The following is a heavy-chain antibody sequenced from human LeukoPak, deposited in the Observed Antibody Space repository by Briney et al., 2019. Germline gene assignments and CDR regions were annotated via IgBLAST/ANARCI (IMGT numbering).Heavy chain of an antibody. CDR1: GYTFTSYG. V-gene: IGHV1-18*01. CDR2: ISAYNGNT. CDR3: ARDDYYGSGSYSGLIDY. D-gene: IGHD3-10*01. J-gene: IGHJ4*02. Sequence: GASVKVSCKASGYTFTSYGISWVRQAPGQGLEWMGWISAYNGNTNYAQKLQGSVTMTTDTSTSAAYMELRSLRSDDTAVYYCARDDYYGSGSYSGLIDYWGQGTLVTVSS.